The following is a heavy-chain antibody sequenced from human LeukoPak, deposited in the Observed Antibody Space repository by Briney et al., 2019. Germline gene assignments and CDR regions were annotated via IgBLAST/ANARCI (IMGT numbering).Heavy chain of an antibody. CDR1: GFTFSNAW. D-gene: IGHD3-10*01. V-gene: IGHV3-15*01. Sequence: PGGSLRLSCAASGFTFSNAWMSWVRQAPGKGLEWVGRIKSKTDGGTTDYAAPVKGRFTISRDDSKNTLYLQMNSLKTEDTDVYYCTTRFALTWVDYWGQGTLVTVSS. CDR2: IKSKTDGGTT. J-gene: IGHJ4*02. CDR3: TTRFALTWVDY.